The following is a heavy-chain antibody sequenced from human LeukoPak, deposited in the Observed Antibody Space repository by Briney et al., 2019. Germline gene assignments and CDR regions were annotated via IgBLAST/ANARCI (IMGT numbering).Heavy chain of an antibody. J-gene: IGHJ4*02. CDR2: ISGSGSGGST. D-gene: IGHD1-7*01. V-gene: IGHV3-23*01. CDR1: GFTFSSSA. CDR3: SKVRVVFNWNYAYYFDY. Sequence: GGSLRLSCAASGFTFSSSAMSWVRQAPGKGLEWVSSISGSGSGGSTYYADSVKGRFTISRDNSKNTLYLQMNSLRAEDTAVYYCSKVRVVFNWNYAYYFDYWGQGTLVTVSS.